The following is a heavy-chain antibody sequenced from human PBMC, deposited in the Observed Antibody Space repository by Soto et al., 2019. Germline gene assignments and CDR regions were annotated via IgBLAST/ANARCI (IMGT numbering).Heavy chain of an antibody. V-gene: IGHV1-8*01. CDR1: GYTFTSYD. CDR3: ARGRRITGTHGLDY. J-gene: IGHJ4*02. D-gene: IGHD1-20*01. CDR2: MNPNSGNT. Sequence: ASVKVSCKASGYTFTSYDINWVRQATGQGLEWMGWMNPNSGNTGYAQKFQGRVTMTRNTSISTAYMELSSLRSEDTAVYYCARGRRITGTHGLDYWGQGTLVTVSS.